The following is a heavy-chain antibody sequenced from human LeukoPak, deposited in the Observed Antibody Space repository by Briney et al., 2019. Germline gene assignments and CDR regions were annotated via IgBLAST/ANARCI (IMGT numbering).Heavy chain of an antibody. V-gene: IGHV4-34*01. CDR1: GGSFSGYY. Sequence: SETLSLTCAVYGGSFSGYYWSWIRQPPGKGLEWIGEINHSGSTNYNPSLKSRVTISVDTSKNQFSLKLSSVTAADTAVYYCARDKYTYFDYWAREPWSPSPQ. D-gene: IGHD2-2*02. CDR3: ARDKYTYFDY. J-gene: IGHJ4*02. CDR2: INHSGST.